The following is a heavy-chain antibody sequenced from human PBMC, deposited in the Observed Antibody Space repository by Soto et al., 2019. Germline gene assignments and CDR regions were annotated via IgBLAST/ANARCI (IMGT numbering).Heavy chain of an antibody. J-gene: IGHJ4*02. Sequence: QVQLVQSGAEVKKPGSSVKVSCKASGGTFSSYAISWVRQAPGQGLEWMGGIIPIFGTANYAQKFQGRVTITADGSTSTAYMELSSLRSEDTAVYYCARGGTKGLQSLYYFDYWGQGTLVTVSS. CDR3: ARGGTKGLQSLYYFDY. CDR1: GGTFSSYA. D-gene: IGHD2-8*01. V-gene: IGHV1-69*01. CDR2: IIPIFGTA.